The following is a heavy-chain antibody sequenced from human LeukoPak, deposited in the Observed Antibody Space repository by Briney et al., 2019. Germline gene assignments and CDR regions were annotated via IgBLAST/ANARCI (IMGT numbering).Heavy chain of an antibody. CDR3: ARQIGDGAGSYYKTPFDY. J-gene: IGHJ4*02. V-gene: IGHV5-51*01. CDR1: GYNFTTYW. CDR2: IYPADFNT. Sequence: GESLKISCKGSGYNFTTYWVGWVRQMPGKGLEWMGIIYPADFNTRYSPSFQGQVTISADKPISTAYLQWSSLKASDTAMYYCARQIGDGAGSYYKTPFDYWGQGTLVTVSS. D-gene: IGHD3-10*01.